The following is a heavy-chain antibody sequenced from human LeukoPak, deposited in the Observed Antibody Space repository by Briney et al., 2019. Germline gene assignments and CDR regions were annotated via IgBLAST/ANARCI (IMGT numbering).Heavy chain of an antibody. CDR2: INPNSGGT. CDR1: GYTFTGYY. CDR3: ARYYYDSSGPDQAYYFDY. D-gene: IGHD3-22*01. V-gene: IGHV1-2*06. J-gene: IGHJ4*02. Sequence: ASVKVSCKASGYTFTGYYMHWVRQAPGQGLEWMGRINPNSGGTNYAQKFQGRVTMTRDTSISTAYMELSRLRSDDTAVYYCARYYYDSSGPDQAYYFDYWGQGTLVTVSS.